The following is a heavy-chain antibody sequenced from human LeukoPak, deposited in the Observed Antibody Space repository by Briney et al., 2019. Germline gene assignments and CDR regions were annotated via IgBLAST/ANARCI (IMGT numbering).Heavy chain of an antibody. CDR2: IRYDGSNK. J-gene: IGHJ4*02. V-gene: IGHV3-30*02. D-gene: IGHD2-15*01. Sequence: GGSLRLSCAASGFTFSSYAMSWVRQAPGKGLEWVAFIRYDGSNKYYADSVKGRFTISRDNSKNTLYLQMNSLRAEDTAVYYCAKDHFMVGYCSGGSCLPYFDYWGQGTLVTVSS. CDR1: GFTFSSYA. CDR3: AKDHFMVGYCSGGSCLPYFDY.